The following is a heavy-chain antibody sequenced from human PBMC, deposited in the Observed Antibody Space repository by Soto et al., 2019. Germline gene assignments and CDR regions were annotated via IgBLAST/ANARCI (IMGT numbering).Heavy chain of an antibody. V-gene: IGHV3-53*01. CDR1: GFTVSSNY. Sequence: GGSLRLSCAASGFTVSSNYMSWVRQAPGKGLEWVSVIYSGGSTYYADSVKGRFTISRDNSKNTLYLQMNSLRAEDTAVYYCAREENVDSPSAFDIWGQGTMVTVSS. CDR2: IYSGGST. D-gene: IGHD5-12*01. J-gene: IGHJ3*02. CDR3: AREENVDSPSAFDI.